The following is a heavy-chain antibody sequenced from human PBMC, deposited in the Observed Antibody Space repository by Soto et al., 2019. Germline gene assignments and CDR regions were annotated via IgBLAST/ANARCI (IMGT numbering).Heavy chain of an antibody. CDR1: GFTFSSYW. Sequence: EVQLVESGGGLVQPGGSLRVSCAASGFTFSSYWMHWVRQAPGKGLVWVSRINTDGSSATYADSVQGRFTISRDNAKNTLYLQVNSLSAEDTGVYYSARGAISRRSYSADLFDYWGQGTLVTVSS. CDR3: ARGAISRRSYSADLFDY. CDR2: INTDGSSA. J-gene: IGHJ4*02. V-gene: IGHV3-74*01. D-gene: IGHD2-21*01.